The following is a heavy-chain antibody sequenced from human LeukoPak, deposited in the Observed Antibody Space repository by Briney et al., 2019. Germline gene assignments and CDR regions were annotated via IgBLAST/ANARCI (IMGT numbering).Heavy chain of an antibody. Sequence: GGSLRLSCAASGFIVSTNYMSWVRQAPGKRLEWVSVIYSGGSTYYADSVKGRFTISRDNSKNTLSLQMNSLRAEDTALYYCARTVGYYYSVFDIWGQGTMVTVSS. J-gene: IGHJ3*02. CDR1: GFIVSTNY. CDR3: ARTVGYYYSVFDI. V-gene: IGHV3-53*01. D-gene: IGHD3-22*01. CDR2: IYSGGST.